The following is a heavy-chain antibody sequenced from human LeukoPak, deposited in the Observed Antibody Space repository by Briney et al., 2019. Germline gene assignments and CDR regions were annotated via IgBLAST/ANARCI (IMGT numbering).Heavy chain of an antibody. CDR2: INSDGSST. V-gene: IGHV3-74*01. Sequence: PGGSLRLSCAASGFTFNNYWMHWVRQAPGKGLVWVSRINSDGSSTSHADSVKGRFTISRDNAKNSLYLQVNSLRAEDTAVYYCARVPHAMVRGVIITEFYFDYWGQGTLVTVSS. J-gene: IGHJ4*02. D-gene: IGHD3-10*01. CDR1: GFTFNNYW. CDR3: ARVPHAMVRGVIITEFYFDY.